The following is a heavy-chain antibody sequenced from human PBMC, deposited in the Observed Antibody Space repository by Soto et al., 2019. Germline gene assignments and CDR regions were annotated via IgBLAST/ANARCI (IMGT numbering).Heavy chain of an antibody. CDR2: IYYSGST. Sequence: SETLSLTCTVSGGSISAYYWSWIRQPPGKGLEWIGYIYYSGSTSYNPSLKSRVTISLDTSKNQFSLKLSSVTAADTAVYYCARDSGFDYSFDYWGQGTLVTVSS. V-gene: IGHV4-59*01. D-gene: IGHD5-12*01. CDR1: GGSISAYY. CDR3: ARDSGFDYSFDY. J-gene: IGHJ4*02.